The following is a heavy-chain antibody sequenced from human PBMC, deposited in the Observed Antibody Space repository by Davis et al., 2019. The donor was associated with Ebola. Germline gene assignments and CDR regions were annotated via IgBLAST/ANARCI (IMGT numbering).Heavy chain of an antibody. Sequence: GESLKISCAASGFTFSSYAMSWVRQAPGKGLEWVSAISGSGGSTYYADSVKGRFTISRDNSKNTLYLQMNSLRAEDTAVYYCARELATYYDFWSGHRTYYYGMDVWGQGTTVTVPS. CDR1: GFTFSSYA. D-gene: IGHD3-3*01. J-gene: IGHJ6*02. CDR2: ISGSGGST. CDR3: ARELATYYDFWSGHRTYYYGMDV. V-gene: IGHV3-23*01.